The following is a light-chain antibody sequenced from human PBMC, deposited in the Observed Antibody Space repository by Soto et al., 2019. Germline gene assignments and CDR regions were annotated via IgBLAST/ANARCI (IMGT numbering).Light chain of an antibody. V-gene: IGLV2-14*01. J-gene: IGLJ2*01. Sequence: QSVLTQPASVSGSPGQSITISCTGTSSDVGGYNYVSWYQQHPGKAPKLMIYDVNNRPSGVSNRFSGSKSGNTASLTISGLQAEDEADYYCSSYTSSTTHVVFGGGTKLTVL. CDR1: SSDVGGYNY. CDR3: SSYTSSTTHVV. CDR2: DVN.